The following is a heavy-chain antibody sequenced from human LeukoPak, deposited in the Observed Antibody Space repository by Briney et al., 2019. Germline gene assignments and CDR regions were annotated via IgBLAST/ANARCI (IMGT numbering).Heavy chain of an antibody. CDR1: GYTFTGYY. D-gene: IGHD1-1*01. V-gene: IGHV1-2*02. Sequence: ASVKVSCKASGYTFTGYYMHWVRQAPGQGLEWMGWINPNSGGTNYAQKFQGRVTMTRDTSISTAYMELSRLRSDDTAVYYCARDLGTTASHAWNFFDPWGQGTLVTVSS. CDR3: ARDLGTTASHAWNFFDP. J-gene: IGHJ5*02. CDR2: INPNSGGT.